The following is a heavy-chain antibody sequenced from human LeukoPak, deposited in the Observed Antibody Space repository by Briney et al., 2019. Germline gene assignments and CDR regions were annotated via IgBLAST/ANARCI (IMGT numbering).Heavy chain of an antibody. CDR2: IYYSGST. Sequence: SETLSLTCGVSSEFFTGYYWGWIRQPPGKGLEWIGSIYYSGSTYYNPSLKSRVTISVDTSKNQFSLKLSSVTAADTAVYYCARQGYYDSSGYYTYAFDIWGQGTMVTVSS. D-gene: IGHD3-22*01. CDR1: SEFFTGYY. J-gene: IGHJ3*02. CDR3: ARQGYYDSSGYYTYAFDI. V-gene: IGHV4-39*01.